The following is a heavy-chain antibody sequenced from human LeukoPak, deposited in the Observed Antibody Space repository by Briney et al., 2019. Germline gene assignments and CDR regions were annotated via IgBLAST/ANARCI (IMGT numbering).Heavy chain of an antibody. CDR3: ARFKTYYDILTTGYYYYYGMDV. CDR2: IDHSGST. D-gene: IGHD3-9*01. J-gene: IGHJ6*02. CDR1: GGSFSGYY. V-gene: IGHV4-34*01. Sequence: SETLSLTCAVYGGSFSGYYWSWIRQPPGKGLEWIGEIDHSGSTNYNPSLKSRVTISVDTSKNQFSLKLSSVTAADTAVYYCARFKTYYDILTTGYYYYYGMDVWGQGTTVTVSS.